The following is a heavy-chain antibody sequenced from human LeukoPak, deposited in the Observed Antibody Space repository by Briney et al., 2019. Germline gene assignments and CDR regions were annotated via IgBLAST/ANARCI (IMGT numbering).Heavy chain of an antibody. CDR2: INEDGSQR. J-gene: IGHJ4*02. D-gene: IGHD2-15*01. CDR3: ARYCSGGSCYHQFDY. V-gene: IGHV3-7*01. CDR1: GCSFSNSW. Sequence: GGSLRLSCAASGCSFSNSWMTWVRQAPGKGLEWVGNINEDGSQRYFVDSVKGRFTFSRDNGRNSLFVQMNNLRAEDTAVYYCARYCSGGSCYHQFDYWGQGTLVTVSS.